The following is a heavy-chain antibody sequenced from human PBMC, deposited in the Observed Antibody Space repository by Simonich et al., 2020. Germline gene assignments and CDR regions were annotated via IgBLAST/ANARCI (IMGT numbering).Heavy chain of an antibody. CDR1: GFTFSSYA. CDR3: ARDLGSSYYFDY. J-gene: IGHJ4*02. CDR2: ISYDGSNE. D-gene: IGHD6-6*01. Sequence: GGGVVQPGRSLRLSCAASGFTFSSYAMHWVRQAPGKGLEWVAVISYDGSNEYYADSVKGRFTISRDNSKNTLYLQMNSLRAEDTAVYYCARDLGSSYYFDYWGQGTLVTVSS. V-gene: IGHV3-30*07.